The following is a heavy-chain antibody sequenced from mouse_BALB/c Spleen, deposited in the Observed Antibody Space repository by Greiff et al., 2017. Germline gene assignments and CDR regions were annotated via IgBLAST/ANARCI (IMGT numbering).Heavy chain of an antibody. CDR1: GYSFTGYY. D-gene: IGHD2-10*02. CDR2: ISCYNGAT. Sequence: LVKTGASVKISCKASGYSFTGYYMHWVKQSHGKSLEWIGYISCYNGATSYNQKFKGKATFTVDTSSGTAYMQFNSLTSEDSAVYYCAREYGNYGYAMDYWGQGTSVTVSS. CDR3: AREYGNYGYAMDY. J-gene: IGHJ4*01. V-gene: IGHV1S34*01.